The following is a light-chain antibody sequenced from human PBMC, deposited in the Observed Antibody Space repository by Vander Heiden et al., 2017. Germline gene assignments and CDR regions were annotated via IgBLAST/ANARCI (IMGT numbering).Light chain of an antibody. J-gene: IGKJ4*01. CDR3: QQYDNHPPLT. V-gene: IGKV1-33*01. Sequence: DSKMTQSPSSLSASVGDRGTITGQASQDMSDYLNWYQQKPGKAPKLLVYDASNLETGVPTRLSGSGSGTDFTFTIGSRQPEDIATYYCQQYDNHPPLTFGAGTKVEIK. CDR1: QDMSDY. CDR2: DAS.